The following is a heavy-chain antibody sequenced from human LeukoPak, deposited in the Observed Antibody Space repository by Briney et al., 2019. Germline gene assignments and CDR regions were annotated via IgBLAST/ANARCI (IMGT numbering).Heavy chain of an antibody. CDR2: ISSSSTSM. CDR3: SRERGYSYGYSDY. Sequence: PGGSLRLSCAASGFTFSSYSMNWVRQAPGKGLEWVSSISSSSTSMYYADSVKGRFTISRDNAKNSLYLQMNSLRAEDTAVYYCSRERGYSYGYSDYWGQGTLVTVPS. J-gene: IGHJ4*02. CDR1: GFTFSSYS. D-gene: IGHD5-18*01. V-gene: IGHV3-21*01.